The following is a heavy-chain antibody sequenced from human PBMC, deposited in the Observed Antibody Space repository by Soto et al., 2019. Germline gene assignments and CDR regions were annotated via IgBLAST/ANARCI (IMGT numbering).Heavy chain of an antibody. J-gene: IGHJ6*03. D-gene: IGHD6-6*01. Sequence: ASVKVSCKASGYTFTSYDINWVRQATGQGLEWMGWMNPNSGNSDYAQKFQGRVTMTRNTSISTAYMELSSLRSEDTAVYYCARGPYSNSSEYYYYFYMDVWGKGTTVTVS. CDR3: ARGPYSNSSEYYYYFYMDV. V-gene: IGHV1-8*01. CDR2: MNPNSGNS. CDR1: GYTFTSYD.